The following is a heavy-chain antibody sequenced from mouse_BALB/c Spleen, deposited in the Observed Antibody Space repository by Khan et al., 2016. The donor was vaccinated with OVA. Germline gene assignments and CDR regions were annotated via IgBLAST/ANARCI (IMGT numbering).Heavy chain of an antibody. Sequence: VQLKQSGPGLVKPSPSLSLTCTVTCYSITSDYAWNWIRQFPGNKLEWMGYISYSGHTKYNPSLKSRISITRDTSKNQFFLQLNFVTIEDTATYYCARIQGGDFDYWGQGTTLTVSS. CDR1: CYSITSDYA. CDR3: ARIQGGDFDY. V-gene: IGHV3-2*02. CDR2: ISYSGHT. D-gene: IGHD3-2*02. J-gene: IGHJ2*01.